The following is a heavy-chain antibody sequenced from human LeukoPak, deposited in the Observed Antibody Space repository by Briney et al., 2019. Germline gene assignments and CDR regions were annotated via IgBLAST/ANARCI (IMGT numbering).Heavy chain of an antibody. Sequence: SETLSLTCTVSGGSVSSATYFWTWVRQPPGKGLEWIGHIHYSVTTNYNPSLKSRVTMSLDTSKNQFSLKLTSVTAADTAIYFCARWGTYWGQGILVTVSS. CDR2: IHYSVTT. CDR1: GGSVSSATYF. CDR3: ARWGTY. D-gene: IGHD7-27*01. J-gene: IGHJ4*02. V-gene: IGHV4-61*01.